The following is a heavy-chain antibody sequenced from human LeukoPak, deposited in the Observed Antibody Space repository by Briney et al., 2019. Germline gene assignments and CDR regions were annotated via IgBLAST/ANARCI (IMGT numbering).Heavy chain of an antibody. J-gene: IGHJ6*02. CDR3: ARRLHYYYYGMDV. Sequence: AGGSLRRSCAASGFTFSSYTMHWVGQAPGKGLEWLAVISYDGSNKYYADSVKGRFTISRDNSKNTLYLQMNSLRAEDTAVYYCARRLHYYYYGMDVWGQGNTVTVSS. CDR2: ISYDGSNK. CDR1: GFTFSSYT. D-gene: IGHD3-10*01. V-gene: IGHV3-30-3*01.